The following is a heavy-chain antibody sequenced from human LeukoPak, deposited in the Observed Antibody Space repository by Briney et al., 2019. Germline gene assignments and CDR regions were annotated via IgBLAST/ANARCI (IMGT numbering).Heavy chain of an antibody. Sequence: SETLSLTCTVSGGSISSYYWNWFRQPPGQGLEWIGYISSGGSTNYNPSLKSRVTISVDTSKNQSSLNLGSVTAADTAVYYCAAVGATRYYYYGMDVWGQGTTVTVSS. J-gene: IGHJ6*02. CDR2: ISSGGST. V-gene: IGHV4-59*01. D-gene: IGHD1-26*01. CDR1: GGSISSYY. CDR3: AAVGATRYYYYGMDV.